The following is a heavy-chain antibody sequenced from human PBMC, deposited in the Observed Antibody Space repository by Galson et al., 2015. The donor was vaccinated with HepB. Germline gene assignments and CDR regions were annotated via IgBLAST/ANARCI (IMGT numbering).Heavy chain of an antibody. D-gene: IGHD2-8*01. V-gene: IGHV3-64D*06. CDR3: VNGCRRNAFDI. CDR2: ISSNGGST. CDR1: GFTFSSYA. J-gene: IGHJ3*02. Sequence: SLRLSCAASGFTFSSYAMHWVRQAPGKGLEYVSAISSNGGSTYYADSVKGRFTISRDNSKNTLYLQMSSLRAEDTAVYYCVNGCRRNAFDIWGQGTMVTVSS.